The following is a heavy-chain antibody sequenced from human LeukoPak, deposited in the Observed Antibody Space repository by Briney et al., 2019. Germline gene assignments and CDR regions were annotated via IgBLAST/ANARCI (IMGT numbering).Heavy chain of an antibody. J-gene: IGHJ3*02. CDR1: GYTFTSYG. D-gene: IGHD5-12*01. Sequence: GASVKVSCKASGYTFTSYGITWVRQAPGQGLEWMGWINSYNGNTNYAQKLQGRVTMTRDTSTSTGYMELGSLRPDDTAVYYCTRDPSRLYTVTYEGDAFDIWGQGTIVTVSA. V-gene: IGHV1-18*01. CDR2: INSYNGNT. CDR3: TRDPSRLYTVTYEGDAFDI.